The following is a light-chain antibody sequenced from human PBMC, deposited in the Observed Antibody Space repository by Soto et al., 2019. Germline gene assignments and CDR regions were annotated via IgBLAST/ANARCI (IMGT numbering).Light chain of an antibody. CDR1: QSLVYSDGNTY. CDR2: KVS. Sequence: DVVMTQSPLSLPVTLGQPASISCRSSQSLVYSDGNTYLNWFQQRPGQSPRRLIYKVSNWDSGVPDRFSGSGSGTVFTLTISSLQSDDFAVYYCQQYLDWPRTFGQGTKVDIK. CDR3: QQYLDWPRT. J-gene: IGKJ1*01. V-gene: IGKV2D-30*01.